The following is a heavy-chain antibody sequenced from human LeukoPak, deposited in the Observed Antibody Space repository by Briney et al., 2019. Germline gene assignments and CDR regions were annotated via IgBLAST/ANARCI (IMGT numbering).Heavy chain of an antibody. J-gene: IGHJ5*02. CDR2: IYSGGST. Sequence: PGGSLRLSCAASGFTFSSYAMSWVRQAPGKGLEWVSVIYSGGSTYYADSVKGRFTISRDNSKNTLYLQMNSLRAEDTAVYYCARAYYYDSSGYTSWGQGTLVTVSS. D-gene: IGHD3-22*01. CDR1: GFTFSSYA. CDR3: ARAYYYDSSGYTS. V-gene: IGHV3-53*01.